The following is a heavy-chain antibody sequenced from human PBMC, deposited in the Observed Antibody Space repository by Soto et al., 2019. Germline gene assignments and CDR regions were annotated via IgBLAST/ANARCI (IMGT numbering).Heavy chain of an antibody. Sequence: TSETLSLTCTVSGGSISSYYWSWIRQHPGKGLEWIGYIYYSGITNYNPSLKSRATISIDTSKNKLSLKLSSVTAADTAVYYCARERGGPGTTTWYYYGMDVWGQGTTVTVSS. V-gene: IGHV4-59*01. CDR2: IYYSGIT. J-gene: IGHJ6*02. CDR1: GGSISSYY. D-gene: IGHD1-1*01. CDR3: ARERGGPGTTTWYYYGMDV.